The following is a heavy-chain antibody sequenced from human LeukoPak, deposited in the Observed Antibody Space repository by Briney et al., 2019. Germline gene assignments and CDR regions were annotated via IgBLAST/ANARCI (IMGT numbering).Heavy chain of an antibody. CDR3: ARDLPYYYDSSGYHPTLRY. V-gene: IGHV1-69*05. D-gene: IGHD3-22*01. CDR2: IIPIFSTA. J-gene: IGHJ4*02. CDR1: GGTFSSYA. Sequence: RASVKVSCKASGGTFSSYAISWVRQAPGQGLEWMGGIIPIFSTANYAQKFQGRVTITTDESTSTAYMELSSLRSEDTAVYYCARDLPYYYDSSGYHPTLRYWGQGTLVTVSS.